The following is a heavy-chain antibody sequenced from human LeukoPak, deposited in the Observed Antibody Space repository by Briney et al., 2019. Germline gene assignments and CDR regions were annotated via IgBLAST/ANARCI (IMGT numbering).Heavy chain of an antibody. CDR2: IYPGDSDT. Sequence: GESLKISCKGSGYSFTSYWIGWVRQMPGKGLEWMGIIYPGDSDTRYSPSFQGQVTISADKSISTAYLQWSSLKASDTAMYYCARYQTVSSGWYYYYYYMDVWGKGTTVTISS. V-gene: IGHV5-51*01. CDR1: GYSFTSYW. J-gene: IGHJ6*03. D-gene: IGHD6-19*01. CDR3: ARYQTVSSGWYYYYYYMDV.